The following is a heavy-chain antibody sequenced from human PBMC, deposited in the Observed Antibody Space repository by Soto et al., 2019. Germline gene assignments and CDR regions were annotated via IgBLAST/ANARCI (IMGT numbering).Heavy chain of an antibody. Sequence: SETLSLTCTVSGGSISSGGYYWSWIRQHPGKGLEWIGYIYYSGSTYYNPSLKSRVTISVDTSKNQFSLKLSSVTAADTAVYYCARGDSSSWYFPWFDPWGQGTLVTVSS. CDR3: ARGDSSSWYFPWFDP. CDR2: IYYSGST. V-gene: IGHV4-31*03. D-gene: IGHD6-13*01. J-gene: IGHJ5*02. CDR1: GGSISSGGYY.